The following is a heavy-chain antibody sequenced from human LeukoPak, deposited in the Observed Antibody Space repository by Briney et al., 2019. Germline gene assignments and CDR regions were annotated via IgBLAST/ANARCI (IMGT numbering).Heavy chain of an antibody. V-gene: IGHV3-53*01. D-gene: IGHD3-10*02. J-gene: IGHJ4*02. CDR3: AKDVNYYDRSLDY. Sequence: GGSLRLSCAASGFTVNSNYMNWVRQAPGKGLEWVSVVYSDDTTYYADSVKGRFTISRDNSKNTLYLQMNSLRAEDTAVYYCAKDVNYYDRSLDYWGQGTLVTASS. CDR2: VYSDDTT. CDR1: GFTVNSNY.